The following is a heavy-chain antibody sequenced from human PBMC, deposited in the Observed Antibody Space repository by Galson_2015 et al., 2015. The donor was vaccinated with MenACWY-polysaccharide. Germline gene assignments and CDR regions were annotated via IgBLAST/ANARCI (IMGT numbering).Heavy chain of an antibody. CDR2: IQYDGSNK. Sequence: SLRLSCAASGSRFSNSGMHWVRQAPGKGLVWVAVIQYDGSNKVYADSVRGRYTISRDHSKNTVFLEMNTLGVEDTAVYYCAREGSRIVFHAFDIWGQGTMVTVSS. V-gene: IGHV3-33*01. CDR1: GSRFSNSG. CDR3: AREGSRIVFHAFDI. J-gene: IGHJ3*02. D-gene: IGHD2-2*01.